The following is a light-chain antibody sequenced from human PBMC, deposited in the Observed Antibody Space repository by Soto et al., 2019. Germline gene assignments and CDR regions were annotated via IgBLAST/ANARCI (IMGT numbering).Light chain of an antibody. CDR2: EVS. J-gene: IGLJ3*02. CDR1: SSDVGAYNY. V-gene: IGLV2-8*01. Sequence: QSALTQPHSASGSPGQSVTISCTGTSSDVGAYNYVSWYQQYPGKAPKLMIYEVSKRPSGVPDRFSGSKSGKTASLTVSGLQPEDEADYYCTSYAGSNIWVFGGGTKLTVL. CDR3: TSYAGSNIWV.